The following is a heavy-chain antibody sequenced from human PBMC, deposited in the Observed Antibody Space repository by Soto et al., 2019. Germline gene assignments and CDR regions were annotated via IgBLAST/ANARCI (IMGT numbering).Heavy chain of an antibody. Sequence: LRLSCAASGFTFRSYVLSWVRQAPGTGPASVSALPGSGGSTYSADSVKGRFTISRENSKNTLYLQMNSLRAEDTAVYCCAKDGGYCSGGIVYSNYYYTMEVCGQGTTVTVCS. V-gene: IGHV3-23*01. CDR3: AKDGGYCSGGIVYSNYYYTMEV. J-gene: IGHJ6*02. D-gene: IGHD2-15*01. CDR1: GFTFRSYV. CDR2: LPGSGGST.